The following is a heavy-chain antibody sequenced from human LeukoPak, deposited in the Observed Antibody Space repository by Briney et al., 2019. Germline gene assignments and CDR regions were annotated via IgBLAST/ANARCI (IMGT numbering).Heavy chain of an antibody. CDR1: GFTFGDYA. D-gene: IGHD3-22*01. Sequence: GGSLRLSCAASGFTFGDYAMSWVRQAPGKGLEWVGFIRSKAYGGTTEYAASVKGRFTISRDDSKSIAYLQMNSLKTEDTAVYYCTRGGDSSGYYLSGFVYWGQGTLVTVSS. CDR2: IRSKAYGGTT. V-gene: IGHV3-49*04. CDR3: TRGGDSSGYYLSGFVY. J-gene: IGHJ4*02.